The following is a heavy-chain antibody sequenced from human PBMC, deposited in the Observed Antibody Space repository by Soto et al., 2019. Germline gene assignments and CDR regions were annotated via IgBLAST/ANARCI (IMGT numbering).Heavy chain of an antibody. CDR3: AKWGGAGSDC. Sequence: LRLSCAASGFTFSSYYMSWVRQAQGKGLEWVANINEDGSEKYYVDSVKGRFSVSRDNAKSSLYLQMNSLRAEDTAVYYCAKWGGAGSDCWGQGTLVTVSS. CDR2: INEDGSEK. J-gene: IGHJ4*02. D-gene: IGHD1-26*01. CDR1: GFTFSSYY. V-gene: IGHV3-7*01.